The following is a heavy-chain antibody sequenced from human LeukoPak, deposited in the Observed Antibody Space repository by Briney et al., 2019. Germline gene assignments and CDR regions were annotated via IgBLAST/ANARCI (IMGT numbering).Heavy chain of an antibody. D-gene: IGHD4-17*01. CDR2: TTHSGST. CDR1: GGSFSGYY. V-gene: IGHV4-34*01. J-gene: IGHJ3*02. CDR3: ARFDQGDYSGDAFDI. Sequence: PSETLSLTCGVYGGSFSGYYWSWIRQPPGKGREWIGDTTHSGSTNYNPSLKSRVTMSVDTFKNQFSLKLNSLTAADTAVYFCARFDQGDYSGDAFDIWGQGTKVTVSA.